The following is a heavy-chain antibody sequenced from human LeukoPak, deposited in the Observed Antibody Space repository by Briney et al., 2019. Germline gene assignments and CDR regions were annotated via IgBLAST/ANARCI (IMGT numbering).Heavy chain of an antibody. CDR2: IYYSGST. D-gene: IGHD6-13*01. V-gene: IGHV4-59*01. J-gene: IGHJ6*03. CDR3: ARSASSWYYYYYYYMDV. Sequence: PSETLSLTCTVSGGSISSYYWSRIRQPPGKGLEWIGYIYYSGSTNYNPSLKSRVTISVDTSKNQFSLKLSSVTAADTAVYYCARSASSWYYYYYYYMDVWGKGTTVTVSS. CDR1: GGSISSYY.